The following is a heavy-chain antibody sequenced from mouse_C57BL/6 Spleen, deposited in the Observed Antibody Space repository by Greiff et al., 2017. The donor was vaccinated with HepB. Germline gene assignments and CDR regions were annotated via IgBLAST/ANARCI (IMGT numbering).Heavy chain of an antibody. J-gene: IGHJ1*03. CDR2: INYDGSST. CDR3: ARRKEKGYWYFDV. V-gene: IGHV5-16*01. CDR1: GFTFSDYY. Sequence: EVHLVESEGGLVQPGSSMKLSCTASGFTFSDYYMAWVRQVPEKGLEWVANINYDGSSTYYLDSLKSRFIISRDNAKNILYLQMSSLKSEDTATYYCARRKEKGYWYFDVWGTGTTVTVSS.